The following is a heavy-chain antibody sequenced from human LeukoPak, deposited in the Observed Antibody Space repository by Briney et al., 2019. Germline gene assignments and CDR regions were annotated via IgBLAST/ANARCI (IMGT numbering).Heavy chain of an antibody. V-gene: IGHV1-2*02. J-gene: IGHJ4*02. Sequence: ASVKVSCKASGYTFTGYYMHWVRQAPGQGLEWMGWINPNSGGTNYAQKFQGGVTMTRDTSISTAYMELSRLRSDDTAVYYCAREWWGAITMVRGVIDYWGQGTLVTVSS. CDR2: INPNSGGT. CDR3: AREWWGAITMVRGVIDY. CDR1: GYTFTGYY. D-gene: IGHD3-10*01.